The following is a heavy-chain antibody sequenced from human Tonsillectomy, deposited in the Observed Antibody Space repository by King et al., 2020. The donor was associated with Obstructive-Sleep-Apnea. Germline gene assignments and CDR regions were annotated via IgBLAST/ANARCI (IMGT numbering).Heavy chain of an antibody. V-gene: IGHV4-39*07. CDR3: ARVRSYQLLFGYFDY. J-gene: IGHJ4*02. CDR1: GGSISSSSYY. CDR2: IYYSGST. Sequence: QLQESGPGLVKPSETLSLTCTVSGGSISSSSYYWGWIRQPPGKGLEWIGSIYYSGSTYYNPSLKSRVTISVDTSKNQFSLKLSSVTAADTAVYYCARVRSYQLLFGYFDYWGQGTLVTVSS. D-gene: IGHD2-2*01.